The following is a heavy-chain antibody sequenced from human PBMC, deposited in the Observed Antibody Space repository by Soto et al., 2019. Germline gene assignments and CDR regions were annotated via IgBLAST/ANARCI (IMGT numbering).Heavy chain of an antibody. J-gene: IGHJ4*02. CDR1: GGTFSSYT. CDR2: IIPILGIA. V-gene: IGHV1-69*04. D-gene: IGHD4-17*01. Sequence: SVKVSCKASGGTFSSYTISWVRQAPGQGLEWMGRIIPILGIANYAQKFQGRVTITADKSTGTAYMELSSLRSEDTAVYYCATENTVTAFDYWGQGALVTVSS. CDR3: ATENTVTAFDY.